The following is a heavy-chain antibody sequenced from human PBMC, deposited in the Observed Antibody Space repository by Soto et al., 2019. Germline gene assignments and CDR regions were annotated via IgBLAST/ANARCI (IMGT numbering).Heavy chain of an antibody. CDR2: IYYSGTT. J-gene: IGHJ4*02. CDR3: ARRYKYGADY. V-gene: IGHV4-39*01. CDR1: GGSISSSGYY. D-gene: IGHD5-18*01. Sequence: QLQLQESGPGLVKPSETLSLTCTVSGGSISSSGYYWGWIRQPPGKGLEWIASIYYSGTTYYNPSLKSRVNISVDTSKNQFSLNLSSVTAADTAVFYCARRYKYGADYWGQGTLVTVSS.